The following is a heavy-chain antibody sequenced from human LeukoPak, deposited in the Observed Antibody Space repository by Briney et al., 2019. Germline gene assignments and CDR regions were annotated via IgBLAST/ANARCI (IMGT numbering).Heavy chain of an antibody. CDR2: IYYSGST. V-gene: IGHV4-59*12. Sequence: PSETLSLTCTVSGGSISSYYWSWIRQPPGKGLEWIGYIYYSGSTNYNPSLKSRVTISVDTSKNQFSLKLSSVTAADTAVYYCATDYDFWSGYEGLGYWGQGTLVTVSS. CDR3: ATDYDFWSGYEGLGY. J-gene: IGHJ4*02. CDR1: GGSISSYY. D-gene: IGHD3-3*01.